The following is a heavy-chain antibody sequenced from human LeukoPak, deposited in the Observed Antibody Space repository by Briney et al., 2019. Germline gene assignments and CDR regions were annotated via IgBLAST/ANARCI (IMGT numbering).Heavy chain of an antibody. D-gene: IGHD3-9*01. CDR3: ARADSYDILTGYRNPFDY. CDR2: ISAYNGNT. V-gene: IGHV1-18*01. Sequence: ASVKVSCKVSGYTLTELSMHWVRQAPGKGLEWMGWISAYNGNTNYAQKLQGRVTMTTDTSTSTAYMELRSLRSDDTAVYYCARADSYDILTGYRNPFDYWGQGTLVTVSS. J-gene: IGHJ4*02. CDR1: GYTLTELS.